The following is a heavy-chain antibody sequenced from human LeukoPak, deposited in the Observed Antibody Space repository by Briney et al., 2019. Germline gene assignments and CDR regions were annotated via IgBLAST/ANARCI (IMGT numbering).Heavy chain of an antibody. J-gene: IGHJ4*02. V-gene: IGHV1-2*02. CDR2: INPNSGGT. Sequence: ASVKVSCKASGYTFTGYYMHWVRQAPGQGLERMGWINPNSGGTNYAQKFQGRVTMTRDTSISTAYMELSRLRSDDTAVYYCAREIGIAAAEGDYWGQGTLVTVSS. D-gene: IGHD6-13*01. CDR1: GYTFTGYY. CDR3: AREIGIAAAEGDY.